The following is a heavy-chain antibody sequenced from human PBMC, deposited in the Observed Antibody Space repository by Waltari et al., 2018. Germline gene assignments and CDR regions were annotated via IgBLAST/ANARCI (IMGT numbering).Heavy chain of an antibody. CDR2: LRNTGGT. Sequence: HVQLQESGPGLVKPSETLSLPCTVPGDFLSDAHWTWIRQAPGKGLEWIAYLRNTGGTKCTPSLQSRVTISADTSKKQFSLRLTSVTAADTAVYYCARLPTKYYDSIGWGFFDQWGQGILVTVSP. CDR3: ARLPTKYYDSIGWGFFDQ. V-gene: IGHV4-59*08. J-gene: IGHJ4*02. D-gene: IGHD3-22*01. CDR1: GDFLSDAH.